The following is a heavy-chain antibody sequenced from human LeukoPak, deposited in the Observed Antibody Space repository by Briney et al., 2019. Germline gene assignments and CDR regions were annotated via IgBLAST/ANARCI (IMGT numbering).Heavy chain of an antibody. Sequence: SETLSLTCAVSGGSISSSNWWSWVRQPPGKGLEWIGEIYHSGSTNYNPSLKSRVTISVDKSKNQFSLKLSSVTAADTAVYYCARGVDILTGPNDAFDIWGQGTMVTVSS. CDR1: GGSISSSNW. D-gene: IGHD3-9*01. J-gene: IGHJ3*02. CDR3: ARGVDILTGPNDAFDI. CDR2: IYHSGST. V-gene: IGHV4-4*02.